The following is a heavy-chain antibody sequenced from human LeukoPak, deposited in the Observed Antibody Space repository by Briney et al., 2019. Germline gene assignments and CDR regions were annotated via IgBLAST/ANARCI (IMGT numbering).Heavy chain of an antibody. Sequence: PSQTLSLTCTVSGGSISSGGYYWSWIRQHPGKGLEWIGYIYYSGSTNYNPSLKSRVTISVDTSKNQFSLKLSSVTAADTAVYYCVRSQLASGWYLPLNYFDYWGQGTLVTVSS. CDR2: IYYSGST. D-gene: IGHD6-19*01. J-gene: IGHJ4*02. CDR1: GGSISSGGYY. CDR3: VRSQLASGWYLPLNYFDY. V-gene: IGHV4-31*03.